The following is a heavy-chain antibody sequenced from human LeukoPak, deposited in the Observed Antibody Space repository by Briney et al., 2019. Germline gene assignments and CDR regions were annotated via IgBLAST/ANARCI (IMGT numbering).Heavy chain of an antibody. Sequence: GGSLRLSCAASGFTFSSYAMSWVRQAPGKGLEWVSAISASTGRTYYADSVKGRFTISRDNSKNTLYLQMNSLRAEDTAVYYCAKDTPDDIAVAAPYFDYWGQGTLVTVSS. D-gene: IGHD6-19*01. CDR2: ISASTGRT. V-gene: IGHV3-23*01. CDR3: AKDTPDDIAVAAPYFDY. CDR1: GFTFSSYA. J-gene: IGHJ4*02.